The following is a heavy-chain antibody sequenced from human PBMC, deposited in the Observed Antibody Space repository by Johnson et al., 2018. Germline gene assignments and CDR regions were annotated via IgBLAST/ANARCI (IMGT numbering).Heavy chain of an antibody. Sequence: VQLVESGGGVVQPGRSLRLSCAASGFTFSSYGMHWVRQAPGQGLEWVAVISYDGSNKYYADSVKGRFTISRDNSKNTLYLQMNSLRAEDTAVYYCAKDPYYYDSGSYWSYYYYMDGWGKGTTVTGS. CDR1: GFTFSSYG. CDR2: ISYDGSNK. D-gene: IGHD3-10*01. J-gene: IGHJ6*03. CDR3: AKDPYYYDSGSYWSYYYYMDG. V-gene: IGHV3-30*18.